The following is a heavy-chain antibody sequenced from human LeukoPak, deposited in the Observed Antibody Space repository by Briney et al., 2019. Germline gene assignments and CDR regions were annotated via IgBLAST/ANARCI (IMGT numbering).Heavy chain of an antibody. CDR2: INPSGGST. J-gene: IGHJ4*02. D-gene: IGHD6-6*01. CDR3: ARAYSNSSPFDY. V-gene: IGHV1-46*01. CDR1: GYTFTSYY. Sequence: ASVTVFCKASGYTFTSYYVYWVRQSPGQGLEWMGIINPSGGSTSYAQKFQGRVTMTRDTSTSTVYMELSSLRSEDTAVYYCARAYSNSSPFDYWGQGTLVTVSS.